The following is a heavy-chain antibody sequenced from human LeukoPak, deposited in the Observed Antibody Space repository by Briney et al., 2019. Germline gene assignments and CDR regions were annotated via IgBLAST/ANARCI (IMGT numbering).Heavy chain of an antibody. J-gene: IGHJ4*02. CDR3: ARDRITMVRGVRSPDY. V-gene: IGHV1-2*02. D-gene: IGHD3-10*01. Sequence: ASVKGSCKASGYTFTSYAMHWVRQAPGQGLEWMGWINPNSGGTNYAQKFQGRVTMTRDTSISTAYMELSRLRSDDTAVYYCARDRITMVRGVRSPDYWGQGTLVTVSS. CDR1: GYTFTSYA. CDR2: INPNSGGT.